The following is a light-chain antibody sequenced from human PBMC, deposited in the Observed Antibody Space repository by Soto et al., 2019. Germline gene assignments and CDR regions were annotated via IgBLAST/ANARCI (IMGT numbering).Light chain of an antibody. CDR3: QQYNSLIT. J-gene: IGKJ5*01. Sequence: DIQMTQSPSTLSASVGDRVTITCRASQSISSWLAWYQQKPGKAPKLLIYDASSLESGVPSRFSGSGSGTEFTRTISSLQPDDFATYYCQQYNSLITFGQGTRLEIK. CDR1: QSISSW. V-gene: IGKV1-5*01. CDR2: DAS.